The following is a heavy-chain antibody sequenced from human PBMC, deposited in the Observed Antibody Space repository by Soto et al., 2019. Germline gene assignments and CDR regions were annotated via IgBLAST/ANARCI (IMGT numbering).Heavy chain of an antibody. CDR1: GYNFTDYF. Sequence: GAPVKGSRKTSGYNFTDYFIHWVRQAPGQGLEWMGIINPNADTTNYAQKFQGRVTVTRDTSTSTVYMEFRSLRSEDTAVYFCAREFGGSRVFDHWGQGTLVTVSS. CDR2: INPNADTT. V-gene: IGHV1-46*01. J-gene: IGHJ4*02. CDR3: AREFGGSRVFDH. D-gene: IGHD1-26*01.